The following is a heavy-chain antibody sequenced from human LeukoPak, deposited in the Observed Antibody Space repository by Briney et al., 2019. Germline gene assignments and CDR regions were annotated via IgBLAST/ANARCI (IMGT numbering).Heavy chain of an antibody. CDR3: AYKTVATIRVKRHSPFDY. Sequence: GASVKVSCKASGGTFSSYAISWVRQAPGQGLEWMGGIIPIFGTANYAQKFQGRVTITADKSTSTAYMELSSLRSEDTAVYYCAYKTVATIRVKRHSPFDYWGQGTLVTVSS. CDR2: IIPIFGTA. CDR1: GGTFSSYA. V-gene: IGHV1-69*06. D-gene: IGHD5-24*01. J-gene: IGHJ4*02.